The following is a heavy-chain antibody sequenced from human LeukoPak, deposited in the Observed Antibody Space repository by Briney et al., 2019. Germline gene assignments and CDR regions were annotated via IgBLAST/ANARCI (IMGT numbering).Heavy chain of an antibody. V-gene: IGHV4-38-2*02. CDR2: IYHSGST. CDR1: GYSISSGYY. CDR3: ARGAKTRITYYYGSGRFYYFDY. D-gene: IGHD3-10*01. J-gene: IGHJ4*02. Sequence: SETLSLTCTVSGYSISSGYYWGWIRQPPGKGLEWIGSIYHSGSTNYNPSLKSRVTISVDTSKNQFSLKLSSVTAADTAVYYCARGAKTRITYYYGSGRFYYFDYWGQGTLVTVSS.